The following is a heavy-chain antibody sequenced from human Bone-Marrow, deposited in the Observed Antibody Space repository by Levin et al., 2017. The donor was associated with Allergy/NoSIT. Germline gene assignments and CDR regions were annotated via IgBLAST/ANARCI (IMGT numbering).Heavy chain of an antibody. Sequence: GESLKISCAASGFTFSDYYMSWIRQAPGKGLEWVSYISSSSSYTNYADSVKGRFTISRDNAKNSLYLQMNSLRAEDTAVYYCARDLGRLGYYGSGSLAFDIWGQGTMVTVSS. D-gene: IGHD3-10*01. V-gene: IGHV3-11*05. CDR3: ARDLGRLGYYGSGSLAFDI. CDR1: GFTFSDYY. J-gene: IGHJ3*02. CDR2: ISSSSSYT.